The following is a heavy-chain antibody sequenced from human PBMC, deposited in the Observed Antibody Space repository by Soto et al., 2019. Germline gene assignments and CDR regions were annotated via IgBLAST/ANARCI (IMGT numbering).Heavy chain of an antibody. CDR3: ARANDYSSSGSSDYYYGMDV. CDR2: VNHSGEA. Sequence: SETLSLTCGVYGGSFRNYYWIWVRQPPGKGLEWIGEVNHSGEATYNPSLKSRISISVDTSKNQFSLKLSSVTAADTAVYYCARANDYSSSGSSDYYYGMDVWGQGTTVTVSS. CDR1: GGSFRNYY. D-gene: IGHD3-10*01. J-gene: IGHJ6*02. V-gene: IGHV4-34*09.